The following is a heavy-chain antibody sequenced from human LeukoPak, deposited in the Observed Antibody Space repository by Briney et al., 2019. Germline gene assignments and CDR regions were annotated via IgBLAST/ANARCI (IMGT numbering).Heavy chain of an antibody. CDR1: GVTFSSYA. V-gene: IGHV1-69*05. D-gene: IGHD3-3*01. J-gene: IGHJ6*03. CDR2: IIPIFGTA. CDR3: ATSDFWSGYYTGGFSDYYYYMDV. Sequence: ASVKVSCKASGVTFSSYAISWVRQAPGQGLEWMGRIIPIFGTANYAQKFQGRVTITTDESTSTAYMELSSLRSEDTAVYYCATSDFWSGYYTGGFSDYYYYMDVWGKGTTVTVSS.